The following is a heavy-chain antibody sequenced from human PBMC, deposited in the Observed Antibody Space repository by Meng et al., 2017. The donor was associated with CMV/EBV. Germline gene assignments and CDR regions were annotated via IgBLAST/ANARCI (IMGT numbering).Heavy chain of an antibody. Sequence: SVKVSCKASGGTFSSYAISWVRQAPGQGLEWMGGIIPIFGTANYAQKFQGRVTITTDESTSTAYMELSSLRSEDTAVYYCAKATKPSSSWAIPFDYWGQGTLVTVSS. CDR3: AKATKPSSSWAIPFDY. CDR2: IIPIFGTA. J-gene: IGHJ4*02. CDR1: GGTFSSYA. V-gene: IGHV1-69*05. D-gene: IGHD6-13*01.